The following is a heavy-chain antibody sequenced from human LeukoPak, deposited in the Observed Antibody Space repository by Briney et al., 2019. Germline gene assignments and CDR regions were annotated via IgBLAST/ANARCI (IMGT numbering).Heavy chain of an antibody. CDR1: GFALKSYS. CDR3: ASVVPAAPV. D-gene: IGHD2-2*01. V-gene: IGHV3-21*01. CDR2: ISSTSAYI. Sequence: GGSLRLSCAGSGFALKSYSLTWVRQAPGKGLEWVSSISSTSAYIHYADSVKGRFTISRDNSKNTLYLQMNSLRAEDTAVYYCASVVPAAPVWGKGTTVTVSS. J-gene: IGHJ6*04.